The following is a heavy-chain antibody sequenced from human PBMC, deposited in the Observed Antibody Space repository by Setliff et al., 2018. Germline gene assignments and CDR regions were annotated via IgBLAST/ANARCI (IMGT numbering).Heavy chain of an antibody. CDR3: ARLWGSYDFWSGYYIDWYFDL. CDR2: IYYSGST. D-gene: IGHD3-3*01. J-gene: IGHJ2*01. Sequence: PSETLSLTCTVSGGSISSSSYYWCWIRQPPGKGLEWIGSIYYSGSTYYNPSLKSRVTISVDTSKNQFSLKLSSVTAADTAVYYCARLWGSYDFWSGYYIDWYFDLWGRGTLVTVSS. CDR1: GGSISSSSYY. V-gene: IGHV4-39*01.